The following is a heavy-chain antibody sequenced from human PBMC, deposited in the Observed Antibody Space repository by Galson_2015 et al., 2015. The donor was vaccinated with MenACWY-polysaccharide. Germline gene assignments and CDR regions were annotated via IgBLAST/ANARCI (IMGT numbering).Heavy chain of an antibody. Sequence: SVKVSCKASGYTFTSYDINWVRQATGQGLEWMGWMNPNSGNTGYAQKIQGRVTMTRNTSISTAYMELSSLTSEDTAVYYCASTKAGTHYFDYWGQGTLVTVSS. CDR3: ASTKAGTHYFDY. V-gene: IGHV1-8*01. CDR1: GYTFTSYD. CDR2: MNPNSGNT. D-gene: IGHD6-19*01. J-gene: IGHJ4*02.